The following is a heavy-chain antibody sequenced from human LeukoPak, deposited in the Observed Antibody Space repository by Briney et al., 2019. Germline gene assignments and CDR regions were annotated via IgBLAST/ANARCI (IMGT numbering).Heavy chain of an antibody. CDR1: GYTFTGYY. V-gene: IGHV1-2*02. CDR2: INPNSGGT. D-gene: IGHD6-19*01. Sequence: APVKVSCKASGYTFTGYYMHWVRQAPGQGLEWMGWINPNSGGTNYAQKFQGRVTMTRDTSISTAYMELSRLRSDDTAVYYCARVMVAGTTLRFDYWGQGTLVTVSS. CDR3: ARVMVAGTTLRFDY. J-gene: IGHJ4*02.